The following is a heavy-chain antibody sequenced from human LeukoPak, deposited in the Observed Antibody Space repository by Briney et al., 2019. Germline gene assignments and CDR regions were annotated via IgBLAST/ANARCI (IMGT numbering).Heavy chain of an antibody. CDR1: GYTFTGYY. CDR2: INPNSGGT. Sequence: GASVKVSCKASGYTFTGYYMHWVRQAPGQGLEWMGWINPNSGGTNYAQKFQGRVTMTRDTSISTAYMELSRLRSDDTAVDYCARDVGDSSGSGAWYFDLWGRGTLVTVSS. V-gene: IGHV1-2*02. J-gene: IGHJ2*01. D-gene: IGHD3-22*01. CDR3: ARDVGDSSGSGAWYFDL.